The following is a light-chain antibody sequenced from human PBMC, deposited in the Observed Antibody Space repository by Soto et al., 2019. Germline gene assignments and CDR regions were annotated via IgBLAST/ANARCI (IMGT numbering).Light chain of an antibody. CDR2: AAS. J-gene: IGKJ2*01. Sequence: DIQMTQSPYSLSASVGERVTITCRASQSISSYLNWYQQKPGKAPKRLIYAASSLQSGVPSRFSGSGSGTDFTLTISSLQPEDFATYYCQQSDRTPYTFGQGTKLEIK. CDR3: QQSDRTPYT. CDR1: QSISSY. V-gene: IGKV1-39*01.